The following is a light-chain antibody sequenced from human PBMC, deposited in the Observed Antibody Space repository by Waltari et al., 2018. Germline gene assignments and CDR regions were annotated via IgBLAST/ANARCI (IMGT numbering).Light chain of an antibody. CDR1: SSDVGAYYS. CDR2: EVT. J-gene: IGLJ1*01. Sequence: QSALTQPASVSGSPGPSITISCTGTSSDVGAYYSVSWYQQHPGKAPHLIIYEVTRRPSGISDRFSGSKSDNTASLTIYGLQPEDEAYYYCSSFTTRSTYAFGTGTKVTVL. CDR3: SSFTTRSTYA. V-gene: IGLV2-14*01.